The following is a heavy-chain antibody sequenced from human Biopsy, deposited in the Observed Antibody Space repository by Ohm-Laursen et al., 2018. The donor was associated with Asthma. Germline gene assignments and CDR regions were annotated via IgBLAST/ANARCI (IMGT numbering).Heavy chain of an antibody. V-gene: IGHV4-59*01. D-gene: IGHD6-13*01. CDR2: VHSTGST. CDR3: VRATSTWSQSGPHYFDH. Sequence: GTLSLTCTVSPGSINDYYWNWIRQFPGKGLEWIGYVHSTGSTRFNPSLKSRLTISVDTSVDQVSLKLTSVTAADTAVYYCVRATSTWSQSGPHYFDHWGQGTLVTVS. CDR1: PGSINDYY. J-gene: IGHJ4*02.